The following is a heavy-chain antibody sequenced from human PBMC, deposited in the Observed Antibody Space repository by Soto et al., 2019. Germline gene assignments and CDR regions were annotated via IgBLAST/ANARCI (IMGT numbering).Heavy chain of an antibody. V-gene: IGHV4-34*01. J-gene: IGHJ6*02. Sequence: LSLTCAVYGGSFSGYYWSWIRQPPGKGLEWIGEINHSGSTNYNPSLKSRVTISVDTSKNQFSLKLSSVTAADTAVYYCARVPWDYGSGSYYKSYYYYGMDVWGQGTTVTVSS. CDR2: INHSGST. D-gene: IGHD3-10*01. CDR1: GGSFSGYY. CDR3: ARVPWDYGSGSYYKSYYYYGMDV.